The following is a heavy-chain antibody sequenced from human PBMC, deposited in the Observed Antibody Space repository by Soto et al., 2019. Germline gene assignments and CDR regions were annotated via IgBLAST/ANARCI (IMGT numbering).Heavy chain of an antibody. CDR1: GGCISSSNW. Sequence: PXGTLSLSCAVSGGCISSSNWWSWFRQPPGKGLEWIGEIYHSGSTNYNPSLKSRVTISVDKSKNQFSLKLSSVTAADTAVYYCARDGGLLWFGEFTPYYYYYGMDAWGQGTTVTVS. CDR2: IYHSGST. CDR3: ARDGGLLWFGEFTPYYYYYGMDA. D-gene: IGHD3-10*01. V-gene: IGHV4-4*02. J-gene: IGHJ6*02.